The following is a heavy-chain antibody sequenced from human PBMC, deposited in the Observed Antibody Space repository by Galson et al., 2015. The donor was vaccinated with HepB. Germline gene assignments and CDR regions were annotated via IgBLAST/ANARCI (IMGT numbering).Heavy chain of an antibody. D-gene: IGHD2-15*01. CDR3: AKGSGLYCSGGSCYSGY. J-gene: IGHJ4*02. CDR2: ISGSGGST. V-gene: IGHV3-23*01. CDR1: GFTFSSYA. Sequence: SLRLSCAASGFTFSSYAMSWVRQAPGKGLEWVSAISGSGGSTYYADSVKGRFTISRDNSKNTLYLQMNSLRAEDTAVYYCAKGSGLYCSGGSCYSGYWGQGTLVTVSS.